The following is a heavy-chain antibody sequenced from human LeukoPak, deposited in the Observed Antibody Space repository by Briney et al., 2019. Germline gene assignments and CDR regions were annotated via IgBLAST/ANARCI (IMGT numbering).Heavy chain of an antibody. CDR1: GYSFTSYW. J-gene: IGHJ3*02. Sequence: GESLKISCKGSGYSFTSYWIGWVRQMPGKGLEWMGIIYPGDSDTRYSPSFQGQVTISADKSISTAYLQWSSLKASDTAMYYCASRHCSGGICYWAFDIWGQGTMVTVSS. V-gene: IGHV5-51*01. D-gene: IGHD2-15*01. CDR2: IYPGDSDT. CDR3: ASRHCSGGICYWAFDI.